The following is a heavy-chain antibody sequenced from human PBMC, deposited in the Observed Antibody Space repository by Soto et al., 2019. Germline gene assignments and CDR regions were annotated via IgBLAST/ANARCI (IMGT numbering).Heavy chain of an antibody. Sequence: EVQLVESGGGLVQPGGSRKLSWEASGLSFSNYAMDWVRQAPGKGREWVSYISGSSSNIRYADSVKGRFTISRDNAKSSVYLQMNSLRADDTAVYYCARDPSRGSDWARYLDLWGRGTLVTVSS. CDR3: ARDPSRGSDWARYLDL. V-gene: IGHV3-48*01. J-gene: IGHJ2*01. D-gene: IGHD1-26*01. CDR1: GLSFSNYA. CDR2: ISGSSSNI.